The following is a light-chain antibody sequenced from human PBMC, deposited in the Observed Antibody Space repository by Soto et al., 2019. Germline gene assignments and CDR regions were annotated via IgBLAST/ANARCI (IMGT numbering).Light chain of an antibody. CDR2: GTS. J-gene: IGKJ1*01. Sequence: EIVLTQSPGTLSLSPGERATLSCRTSQSVGSTYLAWYQQHPGQAPRLLIDGTSYTATGVPDRFRGSGSGTDFTLTISGLEPEDFAVYFCQQYLESPWTFGQGTKVEAK. V-gene: IGKV3-20*01. CDR1: QSVGSTY. CDR3: QQYLESPWT.